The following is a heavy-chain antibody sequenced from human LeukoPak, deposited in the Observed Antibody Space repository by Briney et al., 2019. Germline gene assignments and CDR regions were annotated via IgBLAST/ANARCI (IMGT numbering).Heavy chain of an antibody. CDR3: ARLSDGDYYDSSGYPTGYFDY. V-gene: IGHV4-39*01. CDR1: GGSISSSSYY. Sequence: SETLSLTCTVSGGSISSSSYYWGWIRQPPGKGLEWIGSIYYSGSTYYNPSLKSRVTISVDTSKNQFSLKLSSVTAADTAVYYCARLSDGDYYDSSGYPTGYFDYWGQGTLVTVSS. CDR2: IYYSGST. D-gene: IGHD3-22*01. J-gene: IGHJ4*02.